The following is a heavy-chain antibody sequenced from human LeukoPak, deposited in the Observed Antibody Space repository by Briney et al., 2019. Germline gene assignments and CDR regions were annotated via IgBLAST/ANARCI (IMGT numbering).Heavy chain of an antibody. Sequence: ASVKVSCKASGYTFTDYYMHWVQQAPGKGLEWMGRVDPEDGETIYAEKFQGRVTITADTSTDTAYMELSSLRSDDTAVYYCATVSIAAAAQYWGQGTLVTVSS. V-gene: IGHV1-69-2*01. CDR1: GYTFTDYY. CDR2: VDPEDGET. D-gene: IGHD6-13*01. CDR3: ATVSIAAAAQY. J-gene: IGHJ4*02.